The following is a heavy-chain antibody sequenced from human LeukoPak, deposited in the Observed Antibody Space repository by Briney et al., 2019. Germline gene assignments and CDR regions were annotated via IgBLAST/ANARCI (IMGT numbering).Heavy chain of an antibody. J-gene: IGHJ4*02. CDR3: AAQSARPQYYFDY. CDR2: ISGSGGST. CDR1: GFTFSSYA. Sequence: PGGSLRLSCAASGFTFSSYAMSWVRQAPGKGLEWVSAISGSGGSTYYADSVKGRFTISRDNSKNTLYLQTNSLRAEDTAVYYCAAQSARPQYYFDYWGQGTLVTVSS. V-gene: IGHV3-23*01. D-gene: IGHD6-6*01.